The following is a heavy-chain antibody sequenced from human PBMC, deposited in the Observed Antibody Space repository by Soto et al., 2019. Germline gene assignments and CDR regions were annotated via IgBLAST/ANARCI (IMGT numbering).Heavy chain of an antibody. J-gene: IGHJ5*02. D-gene: IGHD3-16*02. Sequence: SETLSLTCAVYGGSFSGHYWSWIRQPPGKGLEWIGEINHSGSTNYNPSLKSRVTISVDTSKNQFSLKLSSVTAADTAVYYCARRRGGYYVWGSYRYNNWFDPWGQGTLVTVSS. V-gene: IGHV4-34*01. CDR1: GGSFSGHY. CDR3: ARRRGGYYVWGSYRYNNWFDP. CDR2: INHSGST.